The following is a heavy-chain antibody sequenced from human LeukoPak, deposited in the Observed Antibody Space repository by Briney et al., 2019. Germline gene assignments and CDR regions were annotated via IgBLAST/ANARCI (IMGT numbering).Heavy chain of an antibody. V-gene: IGHV1-2*02. CDR3: ARDARGQVWFGELLYTGFDP. CDR1: GYTFTGYY. D-gene: IGHD3-10*01. J-gene: IGHJ5*02. Sequence: ASEKVSCKASGYTFTGYYMHWVRQAPGQGLEWMGWINPNSGGTNYAQKFQGRVTMTRDTSISTAYMELSRLRSDDTAVYYCARDARGQVWFGELLYTGFDPWGQGTLVTVSS. CDR2: INPNSGGT.